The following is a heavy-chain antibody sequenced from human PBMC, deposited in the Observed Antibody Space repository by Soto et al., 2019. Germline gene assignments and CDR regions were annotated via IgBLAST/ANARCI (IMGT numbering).Heavy chain of an antibody. J-gene: IGHJ3*02. Sequence: QVQLVQSGAEVKKPGSSVKVSCKASGGTFSSYAISWVRQAPGQGLEWMGGIIPIFGTANYAQKFQGRVTMTTDTSTSTAYMELRSLRSDDTAVYYCARDKLELVDAFDIWGQGTMVTVSS. V-gene: IGHV1-69*06. CDR2: IIPIFGTA. CDR3: ARDKLELVDAFDI. CDR1: GGTFSSYA. D-gene: IGHD1-7*01.